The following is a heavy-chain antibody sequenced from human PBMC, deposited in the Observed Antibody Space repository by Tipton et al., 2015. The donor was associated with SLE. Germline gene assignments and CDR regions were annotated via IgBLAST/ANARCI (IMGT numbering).Heavy chain of an antibody. CDR1: GISISTHY. V-gene: IGHV4-59*08. CDR2: MHNSGDS. CDR3: ARQLTSGYYYEFGY. J-gene: IGHJ4*02. Sequence: LRLSCKVSGISISTHYWSWIRQPPGKGLEWIGQMHNSGDSTYNPSLKSRVTMSVDTSKNHFSLKLTSVIAADTAVYYCARQLTSGYYYEFGYWGQGMLVTVSS. D-gene: IGHD3-22*01.